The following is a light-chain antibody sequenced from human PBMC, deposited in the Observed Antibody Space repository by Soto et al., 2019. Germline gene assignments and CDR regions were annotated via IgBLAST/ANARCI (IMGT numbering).Light chain of an antibody. CDR3: SSYTSSNTWV. CDR1: SSDVGGHNY. CDR2: EVS. J-gene: IGLJ3*02. V-gene: IGLV2-14*01. Sequence: QSVLTQPASVSGSPGQSITISCTGTSSDVGGHNYVSWYQQHPGKVPRLMIYEVSNRPSGLSNRFSGSKSDNTASLTISGLQAEDEADYYCSSYTSSNTWVFGGGTKLTVL.